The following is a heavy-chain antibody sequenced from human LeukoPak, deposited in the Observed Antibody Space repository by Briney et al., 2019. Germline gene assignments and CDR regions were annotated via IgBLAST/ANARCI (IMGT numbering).Heavy chain of an antibody. CDR1: GFTFSSYA. D-gene: IGHD5-12*01. V-gene: IGHV3-23*01. CDR2: VSGSGGST. J-gene: IGHJ4*02. CDR3: AKESGHLDY. Sequence: GGSLRLSWAASGFTFSSYAMTWVRQAPGKGLEWVSVVSGSGGSTYYADSVKGRFTISRDNSKNTLYLQMNSLRAEDTAVYYCAKESGHLDYWGQGTLVTVSS.